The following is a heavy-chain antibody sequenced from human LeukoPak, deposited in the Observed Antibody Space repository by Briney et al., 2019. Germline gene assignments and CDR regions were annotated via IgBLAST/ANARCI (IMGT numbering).Heavy chain of an antibody. Sequence: PSGTLSLTCAVSGGSISSSNWWSWVRQPPGKGLEWIGEIYHSGSTNYNPSLKSRVTISVDTSKNQFSLKLSSVTAADTAVYYCARRGTAMVADAFDIWGQGTMVTVSS. CDR3: ARRGTAMVADAFDI. V-gene: IGHV4-4*02. J-gene: IGHJ3*02. D-gene: IGHD5-18*01. CDR1: GGSISSSNW. CDR2: IYHSGST.